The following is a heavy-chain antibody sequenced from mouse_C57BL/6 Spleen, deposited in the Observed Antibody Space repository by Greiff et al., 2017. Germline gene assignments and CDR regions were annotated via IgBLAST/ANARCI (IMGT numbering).Heavy chain of an antibody. J-gene: IGHJ2*01. Sequence: VQGVESGAELARPGASVKLSCKASGYTFTSYGISWVKQRTGQGLEWIGEIYPRSGNTYYNEKFKGKATLTADKSSSTAYMELRSLTSEDSAVYFCARSFTTPLDYWGQGTTLTVSS. V-gene: IGHV1-81*01. CDR1: GYTFTSYG. CDR3: ARSFTTPLDY. CDR2: IYPRSGNT. D-gene: IGHD1-1*01.